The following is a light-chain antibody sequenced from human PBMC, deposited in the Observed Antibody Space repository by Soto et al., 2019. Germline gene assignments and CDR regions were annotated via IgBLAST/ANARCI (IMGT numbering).Light chain of an antibody. V-gene: IGKV3-11*01. CDR2: ASS. CDR3: QHRSNWIT. Sequence: EIVLTQSAVTVSLSPGERATLSCRASQGLGDYLSWHQQPGGQPPLLLIDASSSRATVVPGMFSSSSSGTYFPLTISRLEPEDFPVYYCQHRSNWITFGQGTRLEIK. J-gene: IGKJ5*01. CDR1: QGLGDY.